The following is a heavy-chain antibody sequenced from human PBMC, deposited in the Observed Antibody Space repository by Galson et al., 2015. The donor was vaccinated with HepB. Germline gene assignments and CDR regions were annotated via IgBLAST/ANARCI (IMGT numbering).Heavy chain of an antibody. D-gene: IGHD3-10*01. J-gene: IGHJ6*02. V-gene: IGHV3-21*01. CDR3: ARHYYGHYCMDV. Sequence: SLRLSCAASGFTFSSYSMNWVRQAPGKGLEWVSSISSSSSYIYYADSVKGRFTISRDNAKNSLYLQMNSLRAEDTAVYYCARHYYGHYCMDVWGQGTTVTVSS. CDR1: GFTFSSYS. CDR2: ISSSSSYI.